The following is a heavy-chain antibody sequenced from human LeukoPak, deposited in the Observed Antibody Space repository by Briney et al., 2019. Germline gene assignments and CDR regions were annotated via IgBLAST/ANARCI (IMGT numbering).Heavy chain of an antibody. J-gene: IGHJ4*02. CDR1: GFTLSSYA. CDR2: VDGGGGGT. CDR3: AKQSAGSAAWYSLHYDL. Sequence: GGSLRLSCAASGFTLSSYAMTWVRQAPERGLEWVSSVDGGGGGTYYADSVKGRFTISRDNSKDTLYLQMNGLRAEDTAVYFCAKQSAGSAAWYSLHYDLWGQGTLVTVSS. V-gene: IGHV3-23*01. D-gene: IGHD3-22*01.